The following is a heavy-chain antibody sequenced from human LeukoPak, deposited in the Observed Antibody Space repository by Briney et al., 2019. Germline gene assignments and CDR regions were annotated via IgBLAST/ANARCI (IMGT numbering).Heavy chain of an antibody. CDR2: INPNGGSA. CDR3: AAGRITGTWLEPVNWFDP. Sequence: ASVKVSCKASGYTFTNYYMHWVRQAPRQGLEWMGIINPNGGSANYAQKFQGRVTITTDESTSTAYMELSSLRSEDTAVYYCAAGRITGTWLEPVNWFDPWGQGTLVTVSS. J-gene: IGHJ5*02. CDR1: GYTFTNYY. V-gene: IGHV1-46*01. D-gene: IGHD1-20*01.